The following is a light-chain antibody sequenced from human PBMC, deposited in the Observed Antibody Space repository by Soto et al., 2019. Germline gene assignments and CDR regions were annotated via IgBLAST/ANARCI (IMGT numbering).Light chain of an antibody. CDR3: CSYAGTVAYV. CDR2: EVN. Sequence: QSVLTQPASVSGSPGQSITICCTGTSSDVGSYNLVSWYQQLPGKAPKVIICEVNKRPSGVSYRFSGSKSGNTASLTISGLQTEDEADYYCCSYAGTVAYVFGTGTKVTVL. CDR1: SSDVGSYNL. V-gene: IGLV2-23*02. J-gene: IGLJ1*01.